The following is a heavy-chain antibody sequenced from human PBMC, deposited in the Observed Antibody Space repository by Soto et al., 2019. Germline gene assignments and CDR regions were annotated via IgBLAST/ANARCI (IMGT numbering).Heavy chain of an antibody. J-gene: IGHJ4*02. CDR2: IKSKTDGGTT. Sequence: GGSLRLSCAASGFTFSNAWMNWVRQAPGKGLEWVGRIKSKTDGGTTDYAAPVKGRFTISRDDSKNTLYLQMNSLKTEDTAVYYCTTSLPDYDILTGTTPEVYWGQGSLVTVSS. CDR1: GFTFSNAW. V-gene: IGHV3-15*07. CDR3: TTSLPDYDILTGTTPEVY. D-gene: IGHD3-9*01.